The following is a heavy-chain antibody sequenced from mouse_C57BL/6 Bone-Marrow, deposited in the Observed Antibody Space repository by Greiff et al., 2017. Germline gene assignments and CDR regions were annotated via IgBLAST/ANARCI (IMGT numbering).Heavy chain of an antibody. V-gene: IGHV7-3*01. Sequence: EVNLVEPGGGLVQPGGSLSLSCAASGFTFTDYYMSWVRQPPGKALEWLGFISNKANGYTTEYSASVKGRFTISRDNSQSILYLLMNALRAEDSATYYCARSYYYGSSFFAYWGQGTLVTVSA. J-gene: IGHJ3*01. D-gene: IGHD1-1*01. CDR1: GFTFTDYY. CDR2: ISNKANGYTT. CDR3: ARSYYYGSSFFAY.